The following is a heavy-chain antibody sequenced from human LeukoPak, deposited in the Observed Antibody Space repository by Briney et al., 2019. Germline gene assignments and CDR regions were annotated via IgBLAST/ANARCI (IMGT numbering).Heavy chain of an antibody. V-gene: IGHV3-23*01. J-gene: IGHJ4*02. D-gene: IGHD3-22*01. Sequence: GGSLRLSCAASGFTFSGYAMSWVRQAPGKGLEWVSAISGSGGSTYYADSVKGRFTISRDNSKNTLYLQMNSLRAEDTAVYYCAKYPRFGDISGYYFDYWGQGTLVTVSS. CDR1: GFTFSGYA. CDR3: AKYPRFGDISGYYFDY. CDR2: ISGSGGST.